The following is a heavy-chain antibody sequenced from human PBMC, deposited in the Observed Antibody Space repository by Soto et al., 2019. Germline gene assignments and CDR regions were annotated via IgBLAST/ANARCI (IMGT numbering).Heavy chain of an antibody. Sequence: GGSLRLSCAGSGFTFNRNAMSWVRQAPGKGLEWVSGITGNSAFTYYADSVKGRFIISRDSSKNTLYLQINTLRVEDTAVYYCAKNRDYDYDAFDVWGQGTVVTVSS. V-gene: IGHV3-23*01. J-gene: IGHJ3*01. CDR3: AKNRDYDYDAFDV. D-gene: IGHD3-16*01. CDR1: GFTFNRNA. CDR2: ITGNSAFT.